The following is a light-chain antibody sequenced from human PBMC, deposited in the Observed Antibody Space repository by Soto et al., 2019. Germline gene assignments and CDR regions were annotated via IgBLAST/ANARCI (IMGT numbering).Light chain of an antibody. CDR2: GAS. J-gene: IGKJ2*01. V-gene: IGKV3-15*01. CDR3: QQYNNWPLT. CDR1: QSVSSN. Sequence: EIVMTHSPATLSVSPGERATLSCRASQSVSSNLPWYQQKPGQAPRLLIYGASTRATGIPARFSGSGSGTEFTLTISSLQSEDFAVYYCQQYNNWPLTFGQGTKLEIK.